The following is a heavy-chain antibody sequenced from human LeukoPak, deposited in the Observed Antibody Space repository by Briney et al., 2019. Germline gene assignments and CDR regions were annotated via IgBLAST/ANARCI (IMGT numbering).Heavy chain of an antibody. Sequence: SETLSLTCAVYGGSFSGYYWSWIRQPPGKGLEWIGEINHSGSTNYNPSLKSRVTISVDTSKNQFSLKLSSVTAADTAVYYCARGITYYYDSSGYVVGSYYYYYMDVWGKGTTVTVSS. V-gene: IGHV4-34*01. CDR2: INHSGST. CDR3: ARGITYYYDSSGYVVGSYYYYYMDV. J-gene: IGHJ6*03. CDR1: GGSFSGYY. D-gene: IGHD3-22*01.